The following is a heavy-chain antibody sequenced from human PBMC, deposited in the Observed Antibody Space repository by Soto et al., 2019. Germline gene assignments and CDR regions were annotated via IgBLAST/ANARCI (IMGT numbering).Heavy chain of an antibody. Sequence: GGSLRLSCAASGFTFSRYSMNWLRQAPGKGLEWVASISSSTSYVYYADSVKGRFSISRDNAKNILYLEMYALRIEDTAVYYCARDPSEGRVGNWFESWGQGTLVTVSS. V-gene: IGHV3-21*06. J-gene: IGHJ5*01. CDR1: GFTFSRYS. D-gene: IGHD2-2*01. CDR2: ISSSTSYV. CDR3: ARDPSEGRVGNWFES.